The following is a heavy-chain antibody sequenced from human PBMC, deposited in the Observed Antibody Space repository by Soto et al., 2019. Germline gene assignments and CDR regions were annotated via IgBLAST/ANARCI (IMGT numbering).Heavy chain of an antibody. Sequence: SETLSLTCAVSGGSISSSNWWSWVRQPPGKGLEWIGEIYHSGSTNYNPSLKSRLSMSLDTSTNQFSLKLTSVTVADTAVYYCTVHRATPGVALSNWFGPRGQGSLVTVSS. J-gene: IGHJ5*02. CDR2: IYHSGST. CDR1: GGSISSSNW. D-gene: IGHD3-10*01. CDR3: TVHRATPGVALSNWFGP. V-gene: IGHV4-4*02.